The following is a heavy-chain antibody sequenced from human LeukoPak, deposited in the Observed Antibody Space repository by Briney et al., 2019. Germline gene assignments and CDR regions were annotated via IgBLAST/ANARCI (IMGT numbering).Heavy chain of an antibody. CDR2: IYYSGST. V-gene: IGHV4-39*01. CDR3: ARRRYYDSTGYFD. CDR1: GGFISSSSYY. J-gene: IGHJ1*01. Sequence: SETLSLTCTISGGFISSSSYYWGWIRQPPGKGLEWIGDIYYSGSTYYSPSLKSRVSISVDTSKNQFSLILSSVIAADTALYYCARRRYYDSTGYFDWGQGTQATVS. D-gene: IGHD3-22*01.